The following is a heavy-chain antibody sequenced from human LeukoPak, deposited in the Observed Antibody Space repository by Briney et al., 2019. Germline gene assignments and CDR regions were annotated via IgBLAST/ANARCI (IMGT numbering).Heavy chain of an antibody. CDR2: IYPGDSDT. CDR1: GYSFTKYW. D-gene: IGHD5-18*01. J-gene: IGHJ4*02. Sequence: LGKSLKISCKGSGYSFTKYWIGWVRQMPGKGLEWMGIIYPGDSDTTYSPSFQGQVTISVDKSISTAYLQWSSLKASDTAMYYCARQAGIQLWSHYFDYWGQGTLVTVSS. CDR3: ARQAGIQLWSHYFDY. V-gene: IGHV5-51*01.